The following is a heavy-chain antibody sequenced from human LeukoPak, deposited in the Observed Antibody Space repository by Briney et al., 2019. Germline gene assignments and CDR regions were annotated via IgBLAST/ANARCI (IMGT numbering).Heavy chain of an antibody. J-gene: IGHJ4*02. V-gene: IGHV4-31*03. CDR1: GGSINRDGYY. CDR3: ARASTSCYDY. D-gene: IGHD2-2*01. Sequence: SETLSLTCTVSGGSINRDGYYWSWIRQHPGKGLEWIGYIYYSGNTYYNPSLKSRVTISVDTSKNQFSLKLSSVTAADTAVYYCARASTSCYDYWGQGTLVTVSS. CDR2: IYYSGNT.